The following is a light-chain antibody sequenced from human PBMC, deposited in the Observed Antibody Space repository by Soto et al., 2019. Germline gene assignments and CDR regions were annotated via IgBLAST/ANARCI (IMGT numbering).Light chain of an antibody. J-gene: IGKJ3*01. Sequence: DIQMTQSPSTLSASVGDRVTITCRASQSISRSLAWYQQNPGKAPKLLIFDASSLESGVPSRFSGSGSGTEFTLTISSLQPDDFATYYCQHYPGFLLIFGHGTTVDIK. CDR2: DAS. CDR3: QHYPGFLLI. CDR1: QSISRS. V-gene: IGKV1-5*01.